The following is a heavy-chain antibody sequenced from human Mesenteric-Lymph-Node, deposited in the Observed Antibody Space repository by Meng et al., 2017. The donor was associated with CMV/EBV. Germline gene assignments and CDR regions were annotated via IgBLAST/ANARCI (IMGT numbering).Heavy chain of an antibody. V-gene: IGHV1-69*05. CDR3: ARDAPGFGELYG. J-gene: IGHJ4*02. Sequence: SVKVSCKASGGTFSSYAISWVRQAPGQGLEWMGGIIPIFDTANYAQKFQGRVTITTDESTSTAYMELSSLRSEDTAVYYCARDAPGFGELYGWGQGTLVTVSS. CDR1: GGTFSSYA. D-gene: IGHD3-10*01. CDR2: IIPIFDTA.